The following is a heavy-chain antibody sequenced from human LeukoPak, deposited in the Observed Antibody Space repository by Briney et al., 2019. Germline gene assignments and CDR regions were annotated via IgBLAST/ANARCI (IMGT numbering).Heavy chain of an antibody. CDR1: GFTFSSYA. Sequence: GESLKISCAASGFTFSSYAMSWVRQAPGKGLEWVSAISGSGGSTYYADSVKGRFTISRDNSKNTLYLQMNSLRAEDTAVYYCAKDIFGQIDAFDIWGQGTMVTVSS. D-gene: IGHD3-3*01. CDR2: ISGSGGST. J-gene: IGHJ3*02. V-gene: IGHV3-23*01. CDR3: AKDIFGQIDAFDI.